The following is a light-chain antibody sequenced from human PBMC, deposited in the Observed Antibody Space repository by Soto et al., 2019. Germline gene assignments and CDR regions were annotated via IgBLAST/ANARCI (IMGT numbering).Light chain of an antibody. Sequence: DIQMTQSPSSLSASVGDRVTITCRASQSISSYLNWYQQTPGKAPKLLIYAASNLQSGVPSRFSGRGSGTDFTLTINGLQLEDFATYYCQQSYSTPRTFGGGTKVDIK. CDR2: AAS. V-gene: IGKV1-39*01. J-gene: IGKJ4*01. CDR3: QQSYSTPRT. CDR1: QSISSY.